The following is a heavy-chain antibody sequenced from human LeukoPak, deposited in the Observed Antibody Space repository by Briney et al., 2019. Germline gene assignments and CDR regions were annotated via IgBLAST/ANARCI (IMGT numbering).Heavy chain of an antibody. D-gene: IGHD6-13*01. CDR3: ARVDSDSSPKGYYYYYMDV. J-gene: IGHJ6*03. V-gene: IGHV4-39*07. CDR2: IYYSGRT. Sequence: SETLSLTCTGSGGPISSSSYYWGWIRQPPVKGLERIGTIYYSGRTFYNPSRNSRVTISVDTSNNQFSLKLTYVTAADKAVYYCARVDSDSSPKGYYYYYMDVWGEGTTVTVSS. CDR1: GGPISSSSYY.